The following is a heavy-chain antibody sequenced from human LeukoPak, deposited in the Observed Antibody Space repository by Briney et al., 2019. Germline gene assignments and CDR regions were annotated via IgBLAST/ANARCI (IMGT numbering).Heavy chain of an antibody. D-gene: IGHD3-3*01. J-gene: IGHJ5*02. CDR2: ISYDGSNK. CDR1: GFTFSSYG. Sequence: GGSLRLSCAASGFTFSSYGMHWDRQAPGKGLEWVAVISYDGSNKYYADSVKGRFTISRDNSKNTLYLQMNSLRAEHTAVYYCAKDPGYDFWSGYYSNWFDPWGQGTLVTVSS. V-gene: IGHV3-30*18. CDR3: AKDPGYDFWSGYYSNWFDP.